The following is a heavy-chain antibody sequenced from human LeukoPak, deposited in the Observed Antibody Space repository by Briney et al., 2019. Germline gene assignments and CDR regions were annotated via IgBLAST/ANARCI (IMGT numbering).Heavy chain of an antibody. CDR2: IRYDGSNK. D-gene: IGHD4-17*01. CDR1: GFTFSSYG. J-gene: IGHJ4*02. CDR3: ARRRTHTDYFDY. Sequence: GGSLRLSCAASGFTFSSYGMHWVRQAPGKGLEWVAFIRYDGSNKYYADSVKGRFTISRDNSKNTLYLQMNSLRAEDTAVYYCARRRTHTDYFDYWGQGTLVTVSS. V-gene: IGHV3-30*02.